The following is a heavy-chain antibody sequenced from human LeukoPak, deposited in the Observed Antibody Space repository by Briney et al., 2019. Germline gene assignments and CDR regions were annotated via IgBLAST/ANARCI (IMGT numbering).Heavy chain of an antibody. Sequence: SETLSLTCAVYGGSFSGYYWSWIRQPPGKGLEWIGEINHSGSTNYNPSLKSRVTISVDTSKNQFSLKLRSVTAADTAVYYCARGLRRWLRDPFDYWGQGTLVTVSS. V-gene: IGHV4-34*01. J-gene: IGHJ4*02. D-gene: IGHD5-12*01. CDR3: ARGLRRWLRDPFDY. CDR1: GGSFSGYY. CDR2: INHSGST.